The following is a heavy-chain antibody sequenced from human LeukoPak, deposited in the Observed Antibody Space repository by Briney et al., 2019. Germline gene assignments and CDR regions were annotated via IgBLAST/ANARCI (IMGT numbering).Heavy chain of an antibody. D-gene: IGHD3-9*01. CDR3: ARDPDILTGVAYDF. V-gene: IGHV3-7*05. J-gene: IGHJ3*01. CDR1: GFSFSSDW. CDR2: INQDGSKK. Sequence: QTGGSLRLSCAASGFSFSSDWMNWVRQAPGKGLEWVANINQDGSKKYCVDSAKGRFTISRDNAKNSLYLQMNSLRAEDTAVYYCARDPDILTGVAYDFWGQGTMVTVSS.